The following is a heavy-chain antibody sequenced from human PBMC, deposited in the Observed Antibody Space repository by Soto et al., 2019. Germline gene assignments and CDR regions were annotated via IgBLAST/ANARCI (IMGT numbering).Heavy chain of an antibody. Sequence: QVQLVESGGGVVQPGRSLRLSCATSGFSFSNYGMYWVRQAPGKGLEWVAVIWYDGSDKYYTESVQGRFTISRDNAKDTLFLELNRLRVEESGVYYCARARGFRYIEWSLDSWGQGTLVTVYS. J-gene: IGHJ5*01. CDR1: GFSFSNYG. CDR3: ARARGFRYIEWSLDS. V-gene: IGHV3-33*01. CDR2: IWYDGSDK. D-gene: IGHD3-3*01.